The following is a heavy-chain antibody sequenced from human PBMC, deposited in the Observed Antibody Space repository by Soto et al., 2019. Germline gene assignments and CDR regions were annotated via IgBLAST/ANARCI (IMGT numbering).Heavy chain of an antibody. D-gene: IGHD2-8*01. CDR1: GFTFSDYY. V-gene: IGHV3-11*06. CDR3: ARVVRLMLYSDY. J-gene: IGHJ4*02. CDR2: IGPSSSYT. Sequence: GGSLRLSCAASGFTFSDYYMSWIRQAPGKGLEWVSYIGPSSSYTNYADSVKGRFTISRDNTKNSLYLQMNSLRAEDTAVYYCARVVRLMLYSDYWGQGTLVTVSS.